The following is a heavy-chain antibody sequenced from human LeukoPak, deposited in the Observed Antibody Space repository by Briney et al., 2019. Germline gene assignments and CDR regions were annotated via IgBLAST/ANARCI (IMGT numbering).Heavy chain of an antibody. D-gene: IGHD6-25*01. J-gene: IGHJ5*02. V-gene: IGHV4-31*03. CDR2: ISYSGST. Sequence: SETLSLTCPVSGGSISSGGYYWSWIRQHPGKGLEWIGYISYSGSTYYNPSLKSRVTISVDTSKNQFSLKLSSVTAADTAVYYCASNPQLAANWFDPWGQGTLVTVSS. CDR1: GGSISSGGYY. CDR3: ASNPQLAANWFDP.